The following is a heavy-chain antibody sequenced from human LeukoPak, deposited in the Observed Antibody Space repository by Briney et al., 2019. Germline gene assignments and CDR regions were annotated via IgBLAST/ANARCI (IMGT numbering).Heavy chain of an antibody. Sequence: PGGSLRLSCAASAFTFSGYGMSWVRQAPGKGLEWVSAISGSGGSTYYADSVKGRFTISRDNSKNTLYLQMNSLRAEDTAVYYCAKDRYSSGWEAFDYWGQGTLVTVSS. CDR3: AKDRYSSGWEAFDY. CDR2: ISGSGGST. J-gene: IGHJ4*02. CDR1: AFTFSGYG. D-gene: IGHD6-19*01. V-gene: IGHV3-23*01.